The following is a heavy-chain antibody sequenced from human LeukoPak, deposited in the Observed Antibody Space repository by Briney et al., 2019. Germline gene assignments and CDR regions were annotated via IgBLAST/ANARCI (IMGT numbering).Heavy chain of an antibody. CDR1: GGSFSGYY. V-gene: IGHV4-34*01. Sequence: PSETLSLTCAVYGGSFSGYYWSWIRQPPGKGLEWIGEINHSGSTNYNPSLKSRVTISVDTSKNQFSLELSSVTAADTAVYYCAREGGYSYGPYYYYYGMDVWGQGTTVTVSS. D-gene: IGHD5-18*01. CDR3: AREGGYSYGPYYYYYGMDV. J-gene: IGHJ6*02. CDR2: INHSGST.